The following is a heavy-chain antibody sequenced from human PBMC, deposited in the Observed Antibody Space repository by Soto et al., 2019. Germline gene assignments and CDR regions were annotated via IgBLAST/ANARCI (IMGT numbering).Heavy chain of an antibody. V-gene: IGHV4-4*02. CDR2: IFYSGST. J-gene: IGHJ4*02. Sequence: QVQLQESGPGLVNPSGTLSLTCAVSGGSLTPLSWLSWVGQPPGKTLEWLGEIFYSGSTKYNPSLNSPVTISADQSKNDFSLRLSSVTAADTAVYYCVHHGGVPYYHDFWGQGMLVTVSS. CDR3: VHHGGVPYYHDF. D-gene: IGHD2-8*01. CDR1: GGSLTPLSW.